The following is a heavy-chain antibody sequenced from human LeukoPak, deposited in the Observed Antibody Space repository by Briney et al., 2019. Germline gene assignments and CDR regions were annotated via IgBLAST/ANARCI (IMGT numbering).Heavy chain of an antibody. Sequence: SETLSLTCTVSGDSISSSTYTWGWLRQPPGKGLEWIGAISYSETTYYNPSRKSRVTISVDTSKSQFSLKLSSVTAADTAVYYCARHRYGSGSYCYYGMDVWGQGTTVTVSS. CDR3: ARHRYGSGSYCYYGMDV. CDR2: ISYSETT. V-gene: IGHV4-39*01. D-gene: IGHD3-10*01. J-gene: IGHJ6*02. CDR1: GDSISSSTYT.